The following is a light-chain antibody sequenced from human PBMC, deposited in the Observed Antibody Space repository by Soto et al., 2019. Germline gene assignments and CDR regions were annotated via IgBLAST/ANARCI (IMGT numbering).Light chain of an antibody. J-gene: IGLJ2*01. Sequence: QSALTQSPSASASLGASVKLTCTLSSGHNNYAIAWHQQQPDKGPRYLMKLNSDGSHNKGDGIPDRFSGSSSGAERHLTISSLQSEDEADYYCQTWGTAIHDVVFGGGTKLTVL. V-gene: IGLV4-69*01. CDR1: SGHNNYA. CDR3: QTWGTAIHDVV. CDR2: LNSDGSH.